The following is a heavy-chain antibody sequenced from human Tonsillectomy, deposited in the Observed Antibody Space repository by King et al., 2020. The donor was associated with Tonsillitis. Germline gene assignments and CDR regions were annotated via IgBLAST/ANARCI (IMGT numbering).Heavy chain of an antibody. CDR2: IIPIFGTA. CDR3: ARRTELLGYCSGGSCYGAFDI. D-gene: IGHD2-15*01. Sequence: QLVQSGAEVKKPGSSVKVSCKASGGTFSSYAISWVRQAPGQGLEWMGGIIPIFGTANYAQKFQGRVTITADESTSTAYMELSSLRSEDTAVYYCARRTELLGYCSGGSCYGAFDIWGQGTMVTVSS. J-gene: IGHJ3*02. CDR1: GGTFSSYA. V-gene: IGHV1-69*01.